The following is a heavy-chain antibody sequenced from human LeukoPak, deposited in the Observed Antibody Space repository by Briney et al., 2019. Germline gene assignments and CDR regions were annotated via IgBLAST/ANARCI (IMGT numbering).Heavy chain of an antibody. D-gene: IGHD6-19*01. CDR2: IYTSGST. CDR3: ARDPGGSGPAS. CDR1: GGSISSLNYH. V-gene: IGHV4-61*02. J-gene: IGHJ5*02. Sequence: SQTLSLTCTVSGGSISSLNYHWTWIRQPAGKGLELIGRIYTSGSTNYSPFFKSRVTISIDTSKNQFSLKLSSVTAADTAVYYCARDPGGSGPASWGPGTLVTVSS.